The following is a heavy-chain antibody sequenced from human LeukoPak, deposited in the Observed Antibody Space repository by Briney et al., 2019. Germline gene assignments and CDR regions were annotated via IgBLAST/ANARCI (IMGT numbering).Heavy chain of an antibody. J-gene: IGHJ4*02. D-gene: IGHD6-13*01. CDR1: GYTFTSYY. CDR3: ARDSLGGTYTSSWCDY. CDR2: INPSGGNT. V-gene: IGHV1-46*01. Sequence: GASVKVSCKASGYTFTSYYMHWVRQAPGQGLEWMGIINPSGGNTNYAQTFQGRVTMTRDTSTSTVYMELSSLRSDDTAVYYCARDSLGGTYTSSWCDYWGQGTLVTVSS.